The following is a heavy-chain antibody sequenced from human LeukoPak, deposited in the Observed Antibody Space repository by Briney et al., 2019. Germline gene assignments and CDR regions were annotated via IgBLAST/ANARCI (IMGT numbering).Heavy chain of an antibody. CDR2: MNPNSGNT. D-gene: IGHD3-3*01. J-gene: IGHJ4*02. CDR1: GYTFTSYD. Sequence: GASVKVSCRASGYTFTSYDINWVRQATGQGLEWMGWMNPNSGNTGYAQKFQGRVTITRNTSISTAYMELSSLRSEDTAVYYCARGRLYYDFWSGQYYFDYWGQGTLVTVSS. CDR3: ARGRLYYDFWSGQYYFDY. V-gene: IGHV1-8*03.